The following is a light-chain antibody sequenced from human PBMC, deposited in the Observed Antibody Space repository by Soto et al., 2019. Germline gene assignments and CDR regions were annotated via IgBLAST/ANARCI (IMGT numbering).Light chain of an antibody. CDR3: QTWGAGTVV. J-gene: IGLJ2*01. CDR1: SGHSSYA. V-gene: IGLV4-69*01. Sequence: QPVLTQSPSASASLGASVKLTCTLSSGHSSYAIAWHQQQPEKGTRYLMKLNSDGSHSKGAGIPDRFSGSSSGAERYLTISSLQSEDEADYYCQTWGAGTVVFGGGTKLTVL. CDR2: LNSDGSH.